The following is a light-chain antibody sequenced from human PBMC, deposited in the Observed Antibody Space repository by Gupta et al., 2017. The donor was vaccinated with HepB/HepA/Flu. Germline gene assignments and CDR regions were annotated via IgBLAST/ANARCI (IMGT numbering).Light chain of an antibody. CDR1: QDISNY. CDR2: DAS. V-gene: IGKV1-33*01. Sequence: DIKMTQSPSSLSASVGDRVTITCQASQDISNYLNWYQQKPGKAPKLLIYDASNLETGVPSRFSGSGSGTDFTFTISSLQPEDIATYYCQRYDNLEITFGQGTRLEIK. CDR3: QRYDNLEIT. J-gene: IGKJ5*01.